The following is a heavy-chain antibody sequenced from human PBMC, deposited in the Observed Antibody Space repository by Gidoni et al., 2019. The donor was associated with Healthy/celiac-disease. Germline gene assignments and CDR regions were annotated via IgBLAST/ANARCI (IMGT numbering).Heavy chain of an antibody. CDR3: AKDSYDSSGYLFDY. D-gene: IGHD3-22*01. CDR2: ISWNSGSI. Sequence: EVQLVESGGGLVQPGRSLRLSCAASGFTFDDYAMHWVRQAPGKGLEWVSGISWNSGSIGDADSVKGRITISRDNAKNSLYLQMNSLRAEDTALYYCAKDSYDSSGYLFDYWGQGTLVTVSS. V-gene: IGHV3-9*01. J-gene: IGHJ4*02. CDR1: GFTFDDYA.